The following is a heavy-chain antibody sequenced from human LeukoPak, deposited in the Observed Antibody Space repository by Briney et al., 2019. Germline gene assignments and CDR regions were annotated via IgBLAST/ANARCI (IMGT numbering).Heavy chain of an antibody. J-gene: IGHJ6*02. Sequence: PGGSLRLSCAASGFTFSDYYMSWIRQAPGKGLEWVSYISSSGSTIYHADSVKGRFTISRDNAKNSLYLQMNSLRAEDTAVYYCARVNSSYDILTGPRAYYYYYGMDVWGQGTTVTVSS. CDR1: GFTFSDYY. D-gene: IGHD3-9*01. V-gene: IGHV3-11*01. CDR2: ISSSGSTI. CDR3: ARVNSSYDILTGPRAYYYYYGMDV.